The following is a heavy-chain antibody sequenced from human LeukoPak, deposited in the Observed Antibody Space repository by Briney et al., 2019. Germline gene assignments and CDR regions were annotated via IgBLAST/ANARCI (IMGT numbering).Heavy chain of an antibody. D-gene: IGHD1-7*01. J-gene: IGHJ5*02. Sequence: GGSLRLSCVASGFTFSNYGMHWVRQAPGKGLEWVAVVSSEGTIDYYADSVRGRFTVSRDNSKNTMFLQFNTLRPEDTAVYYCAREGMGTTFSTWFDPWGQGTLVTVSS. CDR2: VSSEGTID. V-gene: IGHV3-30*03. CDR3: AREGMGTTFSTWFDP. CDR1: GFTFSNYG.